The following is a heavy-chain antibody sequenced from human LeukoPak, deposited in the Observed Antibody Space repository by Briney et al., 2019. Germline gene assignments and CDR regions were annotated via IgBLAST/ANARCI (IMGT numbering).Heavy chain of an antibody. CDR2: IKSKTDGGTT. CDR1: GFTFVNAR. J-gene: IGHJ4*02. D-gene: IGHD3-22*01. Sequence: GGSLRLSCTASGFTFVNARMVGSGQAPGKGLEWVGRIKSKTDGGTTDYAAPVKGRFTISRDDSKNTLFLQMHSLKTEDTAVYYCSTDSLGWYYYDSSGYLLVYWGQGTLVTVSS. V-gene: IGHV3-15*01. CDR3: STDSLGWYYYDSSGYLLVY.